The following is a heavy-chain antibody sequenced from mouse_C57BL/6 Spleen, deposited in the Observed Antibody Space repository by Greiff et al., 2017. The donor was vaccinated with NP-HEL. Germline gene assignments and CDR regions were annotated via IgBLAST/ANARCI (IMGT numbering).Heavy chain of an antibody. Sequence: VKVVESGPGLVQPSQSLSITCTVSGFSLTSYGVHWVRQSPGKGLEWLGVIWRGGSTDYNAAFMSRLSITKDNSKSQVFFKMNSLQADDTAIYYCAKNHEVVARDYAMDYWGQGTSVTVSS. CDR2: IWRGGST. J-gene: IGHJ4*01. CDR1: GFSLTSYG. D-gene: IGHD1-1*01. V-gene: IGHV2-5*01. CDR3: AKNHEVVARDYAMDY.